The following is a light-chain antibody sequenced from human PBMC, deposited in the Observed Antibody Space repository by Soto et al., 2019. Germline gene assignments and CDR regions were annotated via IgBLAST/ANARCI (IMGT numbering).Light chain of an antibody. V-gene: IGKV3-11*01. CDR1: QSVSSY. J-gene: IGKJ4*01. Sequence: EIVLTQSPATLSLSPGERATLSCRASQSVSSYLAWYTQKPGQAPRLLIYDASNRATGSPARFSGSGSGTDFTLTISSLEPEDFAVYYCQQRSNWPLTFGGGTKV. CDR2: DAS. CDR3: QQRSNWPLT.